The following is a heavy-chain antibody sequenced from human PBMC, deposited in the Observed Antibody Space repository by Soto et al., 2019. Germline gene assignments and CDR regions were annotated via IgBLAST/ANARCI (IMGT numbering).Heavy chain of an antibody. V-gene: IGHV1-8*01. CDR3: ARALGYCSSTSCPYYFDY. CDR2: MNPNSGNT. J-gene: IGHJ4*02. D-gene: IGHD2-2*01. CDR1: GYTFTSYH. Sequence: ASVKVSCKASGYTFTSYHINWVRQATGQGLEWMGWMNPNSGNTGYAQKFQGRVTMTRNTSISTAYMELSSLRSEDTAVYYCARALGYCSSTSCPYYFDYWGQGTLVTVSS.